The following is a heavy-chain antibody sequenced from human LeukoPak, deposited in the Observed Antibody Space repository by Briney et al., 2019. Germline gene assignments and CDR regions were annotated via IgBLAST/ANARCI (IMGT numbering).Heavy chain of an antibody. V-gene: IGHV3-23*01. D-gene: IGHD3-10*01. CDR3: AKDRVRGVFDY. J-gene: IGHJ4*02. CDR1: GFSFSSYA. CDR2: ISGGGGST. Sequence: GFLRFCCAASGFSFSSYAMWFVRQAPGEGLGWVSAISGGGGSTYYADSVEGRITISRDNSKNTLYLQMNSLRAEDTAVYYCAKDRVRGVFDYWGQGTLVTVSS.